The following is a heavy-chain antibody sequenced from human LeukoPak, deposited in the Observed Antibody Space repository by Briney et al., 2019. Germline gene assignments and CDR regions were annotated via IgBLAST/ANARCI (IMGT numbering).Heavy chain of an antibody. J-gene: IGHJ4*02. CDR1: GGSISSGGYY. CDR3: ARGGIQGIVVVPAAIDY. V-gene: IGHV4-31*03. CDR2: IYYSGST. D-gene: IGHD2-2*01. Sequence: SQTLSLTCTVSGGSISSGGYYWSWIRQPPGKGLEWIGYIYYSGSTYYNPSLKGRVTISVDTSKNQFSPKLSSVTAADTAVYYCARGGIQGIVVVPAAIDYWGQGTLVTVSS.